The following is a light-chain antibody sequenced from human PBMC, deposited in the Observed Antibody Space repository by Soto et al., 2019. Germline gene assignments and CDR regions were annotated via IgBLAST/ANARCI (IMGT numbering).Light chain of an antibody. Sequence: IVFAQSPVTLSLSPGERASLSCRASQSVSNYLAWYQQKPGQAHRLLIYDASNRATGIPARFSGSGSGTDFTLTISSLEPEDFAVYFCQHRAGWPPALTFGGGTKVDIK. CDR2: DAS. J-gene: IGKJ4*01. V-gene: IGKV3-11*01. CDR3: QHRAGWPPALT. CDR1: QSVSNY.